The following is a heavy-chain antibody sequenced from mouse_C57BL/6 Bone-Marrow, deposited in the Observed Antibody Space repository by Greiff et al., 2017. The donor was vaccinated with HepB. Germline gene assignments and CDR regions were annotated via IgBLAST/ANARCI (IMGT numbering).Heavy chain of an antibody. CDR3: ARGEWLRRPHYFDY. Sequence: QVPLQQPGAELVMPGASVQLSCKASGYTFTSYWMHWVKQRPGQGLEWIGEIDPSDSYTNYNQKFKGKSTLTVDKSSSTAYMQLSSLTSEDSAVYYCARGEWLRRPHYFDYWGQGTTLTVSS. CDR1: GYTFTSYW. CDR2: IDPSDSYT. V-gene: IGHV1-69*01. J-gene: IGHJ2*01. D-gene: IGHD2-2*01.